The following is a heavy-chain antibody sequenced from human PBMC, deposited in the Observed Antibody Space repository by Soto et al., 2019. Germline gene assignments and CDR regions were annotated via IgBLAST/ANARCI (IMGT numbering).Heavy chain of an antibody. CDR3: AGEPIHHSSTWFSYWFDP. CDR2: IYHSGST. CDR1: GGSINSSNW. J-gene: IGHJ5*02. V-gene: IGHV4-4*02. D-gene: IGHD6-13*01. Sequence: QVQLQESGPGLVKPSGTLSLTCTVSGGSINSSNWWSWVRQPPGKGLQWIGEIYHSGSTNYNPSLKSRVTISLDKSKNQFSLRLSSVTAADTAIYYCAGEPIHHSSTWFSYWFDPWGQGTLVTVSS.